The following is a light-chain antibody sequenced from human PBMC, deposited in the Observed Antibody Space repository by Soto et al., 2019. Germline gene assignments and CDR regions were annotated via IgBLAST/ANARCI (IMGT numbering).Light chain of an antibody. Sequence: EIVLTQSPGTLSLSPGEGATLSCRASQSVASSYLAWYQQKPGQAPRLIIYGASNRATGTPDRFSGGGSGTHLTLTISRLAPEDFAVYYCQQYGSSSFTFGQGTKLEIK. CDR1: QSVASSY. J-gene: IGKJ2*01. CDR3: QQYGSSSFT. V-gene: IGKV3-20*01. CDR2: GAS.